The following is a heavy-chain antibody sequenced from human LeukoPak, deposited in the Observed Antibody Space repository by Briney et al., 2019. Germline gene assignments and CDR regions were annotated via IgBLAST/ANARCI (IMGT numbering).Heavy chain of an antibody. J-gene: IGHJ4*02. CDR1: GFTFSNYW. CDR3: ARVYTSSCDY. CDR2: IHKDGSDA. D-gene: IGHD6-13*01. Sequence: PGGSLRLSCAASGFTFSNYWMHWVRQAPGKGLVWISRIHKDGSDASHSESVKGRFTISRDNAKNSLYLQMNSLRVEDTAVYYCARVYTSSCDYWGQGTLVTVSS. V-gene: IGHV3-74*01.